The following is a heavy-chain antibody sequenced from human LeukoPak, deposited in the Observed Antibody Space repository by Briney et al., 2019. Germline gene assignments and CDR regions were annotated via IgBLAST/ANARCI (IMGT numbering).Heavy chain of an antibody. CDR3: AKSRARIAVAGTVYFQH. D-gene: IGHD6-19*01. CDR2: IYSGGST. J-gene: IGHJ1*01. V-gene: IGHV3-53*01. CDR1: GFTVSSNY. Sequence: GGSLRLSCAASGFTVSSNYMSWVRQAPGKGLEWVSVIYSGGSTYYADSVKGRFTISRDNSKNTLYLQMNSLRAEDTAVYYCAKSRARIAVAGTVYFQHWGQGTLVTVSS.